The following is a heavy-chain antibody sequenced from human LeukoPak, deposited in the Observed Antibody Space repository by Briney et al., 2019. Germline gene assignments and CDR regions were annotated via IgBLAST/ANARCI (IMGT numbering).Heavy chain of an antibody. CDR3: ASRLTREFDY. V-gene: IGHV4-34*01. J-gene: IGHJ4*02. Sequence: SETLSLTCAVYGGSFSGYYWSWIRQPPGKGLEWIGEINHSGSTNYKPSLKSRVTISVDTSKNQFSLKLSSVTAADTAVYYCASRLTREFDYWGQGTLVTVSS. CDR1: GGSFSGYY. CDR2: INHSGST. D-gene: IGHD3-10*01.